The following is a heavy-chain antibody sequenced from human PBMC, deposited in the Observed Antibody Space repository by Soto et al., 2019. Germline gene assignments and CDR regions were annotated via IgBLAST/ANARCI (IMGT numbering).Heavy chain of an antibody. J-gene: IGHJ4*02. D-gene: IGHD2-15*01. CDR2: ISYSGST. CDR3: ARADPDASVGY. CDR1: GGSSGNHY. Sequence: ALETLSLTCTVSGGSSGNHYWTRLRQSPGRGLEWIGYISYSGSTYYNPSLKSRVTISADTSKNQFSLRMNSMIAADTAVYYCARADPDASVGYWGQGTLVTVSS. V-gene: IGHV4-59*11.